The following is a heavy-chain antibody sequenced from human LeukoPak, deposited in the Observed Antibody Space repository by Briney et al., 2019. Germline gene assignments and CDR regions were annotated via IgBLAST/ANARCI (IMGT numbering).Heavy chain of an antibody. Sequence: GGSLRLSCAASGFTFSSFWMSWVRQAPGKGLEWVAKIKTDGSEKYYVDSVKGRFTISRDNAQNSLSLQMNSLRAEDTAVYYCARERLWFGESQSGSFDYWGQGTLVTVSS. CDR3: ARERLWFGESQSGSFDY. D-gene: IGHD3-10*01. CDR2: IKTDGSEK. V-gene: IGHV3-7*01. J-gene: IGHJ4*02. CDR1: GFTFSSFW.